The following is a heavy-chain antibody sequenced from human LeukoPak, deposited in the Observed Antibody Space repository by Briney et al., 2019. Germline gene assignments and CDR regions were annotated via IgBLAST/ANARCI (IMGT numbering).Heavy chain of an antibody. CDR1: GFSFSRYA. D-gene: IGHD5-12*01. J-gene: IGHJ4*02. V-gene: IGHV3-21*01. Sequence: GGSLRLSCTASGFSFSRYAMHWVRQAPGKGLEWVSSITSSSGYILYADSVKGRFTISRDNAKKSLYLQMNSLRAEDTAVYYCGKGYGGYYKYSCESWGQGTLVTVSS. CDR2: ITSSSGYI. CDR3: GKGYGGYYKYSCES.